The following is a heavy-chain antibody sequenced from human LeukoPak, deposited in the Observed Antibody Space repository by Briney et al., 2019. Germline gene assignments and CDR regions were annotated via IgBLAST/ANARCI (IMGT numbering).Heavy chain of an antibody. D-gene: IGHD4-11*01. CDR1: GLIFRNYA. J-gene: IGHJ4*02. Sequence: GGSLRLSCTASGLIFRNYAMTWVRQAPRKGLEWVSTISGDGTETFYADSVKGRFTISRDNSKNTHYLQMSSLRAEDTGIYYCAKGGHYSFFDYWGQGTLVTVSS. CDR2: ISGDGTET. V-gene: IGHV3-23*01. CDR3: AKGGHYSFFDY.